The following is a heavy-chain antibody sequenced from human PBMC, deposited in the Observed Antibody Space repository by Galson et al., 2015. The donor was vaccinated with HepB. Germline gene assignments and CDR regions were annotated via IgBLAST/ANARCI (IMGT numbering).Heavy chain of an antibody. J-gene: IGHJ4*02. D-gene: IGHD3-10*01. CDR1: GYTFSGYA. V-gene: IGHV1-3*01. CDR2: INSDNGNT. CDR3: VRDRGGSGSFLDY. Sequence: SVKVSCKASGYTFSGYAMHWVRQAPGQGLEWMGWINSDNGNTKYAQNFQGRVTLTRDKSANTFFMELSSLKSEDTAIYFCVRDRGGSGSFLDYWGQGTLVRVSS.